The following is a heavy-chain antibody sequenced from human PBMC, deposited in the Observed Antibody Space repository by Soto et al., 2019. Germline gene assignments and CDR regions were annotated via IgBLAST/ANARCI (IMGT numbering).Heavy chain of an antibody. Sequence: GGSLRLSCTASGFTFGDYAMSWFRQAPGKGLEWVGFIRSKAYGGTTEYAASVKGRFTISRDDSKSIAYLQMNSLKTEDTAVYYCTRDGPYYYYDSSGFPSAFDIWGQGTIVTVSS. V-gene: IGHV3-49*03. CDR2: IRSKAYGGTT. D-gene: IGHD3-22*01. CDR3: TRDGPYYYYDSSGFPSAFDI. J-gene: IGHJ3*02. CDR1: GFTFGDYA.